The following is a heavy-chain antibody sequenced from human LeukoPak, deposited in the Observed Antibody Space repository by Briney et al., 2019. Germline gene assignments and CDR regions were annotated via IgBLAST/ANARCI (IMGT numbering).Heavy chain of an antibody. J-gene: IGHJ4*02. CDR2: MHYSGAT. Sequence: LSETLSLTCTVSGASINDSPYYWAWIRQPPGKELEWIVSMHYSGATYYNPSLKSRVTISIDTSKNQFSLRLTSVTAADTAVFYCARNDRGRPADYWGQGTLVTVSS. CDR1: GASINDSPYY. CDR3: ARNDRGRPADY. D-gene: IGHD1-26*01. V-gene: IGHV4-39*01.